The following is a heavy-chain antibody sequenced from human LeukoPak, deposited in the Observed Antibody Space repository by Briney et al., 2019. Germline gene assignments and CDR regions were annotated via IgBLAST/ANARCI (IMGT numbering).Heavy chain of an antibody. V-gene: IGHV3-23*01. CDR1: GFTFSSYA. J-gene: IGHJ6*02. CDR2: ISGSGGST. Sequence: PGGSLRLSCAASGFTFSSYAMSWVRQAPGKGLDWVSAISGSGGSTYYADSVKGRFTISRDNSKNTLYLQMNSLRAEDTAVYYCARDLVVVVPAARSAGYYYYYGMDVWGQGTTVTVSS. CDR3: ARDLVVVVPAARSAGYYYYYGMDV. D-gene: IGHD2-2*01.